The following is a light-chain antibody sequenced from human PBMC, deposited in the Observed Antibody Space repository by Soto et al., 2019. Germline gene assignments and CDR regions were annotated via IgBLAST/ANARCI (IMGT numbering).Light chain of an antibody. J-gene: IGLJ3*02. CDR1: SSDIGGYNY. Sequence: QSALTQPASVSGSPGQSITISCTGTSSDIGGYNYVSWYQQFPVKAPKLMISEVNNRPSGVSSRFSGSRSGNTASLTISGVQAEDEAAYYCSSYTSSGTWVFGGGTKVTVL. V-gene: IGLV2-14*01. CDR3: SSYTSSGTWV. CDR2: EVN.